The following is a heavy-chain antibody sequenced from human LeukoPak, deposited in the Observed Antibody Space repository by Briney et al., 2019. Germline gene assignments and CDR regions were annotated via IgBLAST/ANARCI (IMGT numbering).Heavy chain of an antibody. V-gene: IGHV3-23*01. D-gene: IGHD2-2*01. CDR2: ISASGGTT. J-gene: IGHJ5*01. CDR3: AKEPREYCSSTSCPNWFDS. CDR1: GFTFNNYA. Sequence: GGSLRLSCAASGFTFNNYAMSCVRQPPGKGVEWVSAISASGGTTYHADSVKGPFTLSRDNSENTLFLQMNTLRAEDTAVYYCAKEPREYCSSTSCPNWFDSWGKGTLVTVSS.